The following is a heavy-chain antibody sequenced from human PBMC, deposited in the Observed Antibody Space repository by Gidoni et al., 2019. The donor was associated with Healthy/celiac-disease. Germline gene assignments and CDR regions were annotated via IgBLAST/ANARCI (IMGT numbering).Heavy chain of an antibody. CDR2: IYYSGST. Sequence: QLQLQESGPGLVKPSETLSLTCTVSGGSISSSSYYWGWFRQPPGKGLEWIGSIYYSGSTYYNPSLKSRVTISVDTSKNQFSLKLSSVTAADTAVYYCASAWGGLNYYDSSGYGWYFDYWGQGTLVTVSS. J-gene: IGHJ4*02. V-gene: IGHV4-39*01. CDR3: ASAWGGLNYYDSSGYGWYFDY. CDR1: GGSISSSSYY. D-gene: IGHD3-22*01.